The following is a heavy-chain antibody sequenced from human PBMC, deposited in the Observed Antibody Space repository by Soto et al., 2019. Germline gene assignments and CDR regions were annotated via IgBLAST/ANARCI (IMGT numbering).Heavy chain of an antibody. CDR3: ARGIVLVPAAMDNWFDP. Sequence: QVQLQESGPGLVKPSQTLSLTCIVSGGSISSGDYYWSWIRQPPGKGLEWIGYIYYSGSNYYNPSVTSRVTISVDTSKNQCSLKLSSVTAADTAVYYCARGIVLVPAAMDNWFDPWGQGTLVTVSS. V-gene: IGHV4-30-4*01. CDR2: IYYSGSN. J-gene: IGHJ5*02. CDR1: GGSISSGDYY. D-gene: IGHD2-2*01.